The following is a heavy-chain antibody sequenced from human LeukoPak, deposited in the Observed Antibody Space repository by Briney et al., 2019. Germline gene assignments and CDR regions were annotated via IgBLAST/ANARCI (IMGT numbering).Heavy chain of an antibody. D-gene: IGHD4-23*01. CDR2: ISGSGGST. CDR1: GFTFSSYA. V-gene: IGHV3-23*01. Sequence: GGSLRLSCAASGFTFSSYAMSWVRQAPGKGLGWVSAISGSGGSTYYADSVKGRFTISRDNSKNTLYLQMNSLRAEDTAVYYCAKGSTVVTPGSWFDPWGQGTLVTVSS. CDR3: AKGSTVVTPGSWFDP. J-gene: IGHJ5*02.